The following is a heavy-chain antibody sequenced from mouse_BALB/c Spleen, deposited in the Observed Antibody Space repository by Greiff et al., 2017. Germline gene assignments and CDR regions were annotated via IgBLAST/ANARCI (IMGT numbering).Heavy chain of an antibody. D-gene: IGHD1-1*01. V-gene: IGHV6-6*02. CDR1: GFTFSNYW. Sequence: EVQVVESGGGLVQPGGSMKLSCVASGFTFSNYWMNWVRQSPEKGLEWVAEIRLKSNNYATHYAESVKGRFTISRDDSKSSVYLQMNNLRAEDTGIYYCTRYYYGSSYWYFDVWGAGTTVTVSS. CDR3: TRYYYGSSYWYFDV. CDR2: IRLKSNNYAT. J-gene: IGHJ1*01.